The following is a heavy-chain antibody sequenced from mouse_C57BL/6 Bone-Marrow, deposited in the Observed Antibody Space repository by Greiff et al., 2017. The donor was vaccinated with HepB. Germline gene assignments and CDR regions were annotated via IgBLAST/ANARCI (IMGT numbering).Heavy chain of an antibody. V-gene: IGHV5-17*01. J-gene: IGHJ1*03. CDR1: GFTFSDYG. Sequence: EVKVVESGGGLVKPGGSLKLSCAASGFTFSDYGMHWVRQAPEKGLEWVAYISSGSSTIYYADTVKGRFTISRDNAKNTLFLQMTSLRSEDTAMYYCALTTVVATKYFDVWGTGTTVTVSS. D-gene: IGHD1-1*01. CDR2: ISSGSSTI. CDR3: ALTTVVATKYFDV.